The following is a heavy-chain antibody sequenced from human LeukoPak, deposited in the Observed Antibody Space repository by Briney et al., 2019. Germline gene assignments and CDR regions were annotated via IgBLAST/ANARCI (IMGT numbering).Heavy chain of an antibody. CDR3: AGQTGTTVDWFDP. J-gene: IGHJ5*02. D-gene: IGHD1-1*01. CDR1: GGSISSSSYY. V-gene: IGHV4-39*07. CDR2: IYYSGST. Sequence: KASETLSLTCTVSGGSISSSSYYWGWIRQPPGKGLEWIGSIYYSGSTYYNPSLKSRVTISVDTSKNQFSLKLSSVTAADTAVYYCAGQTGTTVDWFDPWGQGTLVTVSS.